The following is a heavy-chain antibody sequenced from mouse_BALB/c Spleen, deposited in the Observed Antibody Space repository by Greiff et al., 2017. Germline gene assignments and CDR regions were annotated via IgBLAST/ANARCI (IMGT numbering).Heavy chain of an antibody. CDR1: GFTFSSYT. V-gene: IGHV5-6-4*01. CDR3: TREGGGGYRRLLAY. Sequence: EVKLMESGGGLVKPGGSLKLSCAASGFTFSSYTMSWVRQTPEKRLEWVATISSGGSYTYYPDSVKGRFTISRDNAKNTLYLQMSSLKSEDTAMYYCTREGGGGYRRLLAYWGQGTLVTVSA. J-gene: IGHJ3*01. CDR2: ISSGGSYT. D-gene: IGHD2-2*01.